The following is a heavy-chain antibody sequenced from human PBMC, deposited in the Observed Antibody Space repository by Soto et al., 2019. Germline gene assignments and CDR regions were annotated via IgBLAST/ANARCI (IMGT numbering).Heavy chain of an antibody. CDR1: GGTFSSYA. CDR2: IVPIFGTA. J-gene: IGHJ6*02. V-gene: IGHV1-69*13. Sequence: SVKVSCKASGGTFSSYAISWVRQAPGQGLEWMGGIVPIFGTANYAQKFQGRVTITADESTSTAYMELSSLRSEDTAVYYCARGTRRITIFGVVICCMDVWGQGTTVTVSS. CDR3: ARGTRRITIFGVVICCMDV. D-gene: IGHD3-3*01.